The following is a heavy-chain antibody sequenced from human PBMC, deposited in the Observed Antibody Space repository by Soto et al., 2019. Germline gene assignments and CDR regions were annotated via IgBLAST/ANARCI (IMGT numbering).Heavy chain of an antibody. CDR3: AKGACSGGSCYSMLYYFDY. J-gene: IGHJ4*02. CDR1: GFPFNNAW. Sequence: GGSLRLSCAASGFPFNNAWINWVRQAPGKGLEWVSGISSSGGSTYYADSVKGRFTISRDNSKNTLYLQMNSLRAEDTAVYYCAKGACSGGSCYSMLYYFDYWGQGTLVTVSS. D-gene: IGHD2-15*01. V-gene: IGHV3-23*01. CDR2: ISSSGGST.